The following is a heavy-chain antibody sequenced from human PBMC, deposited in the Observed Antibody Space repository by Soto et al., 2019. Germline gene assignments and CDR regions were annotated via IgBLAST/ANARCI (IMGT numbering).Heavy chain of an antibody. Sequence: PGGSLRLSCAASGFTFSSYGMHWVRQAPGKGLEWVAVISYDGSNKYYADSVKGRFTISRDNSENTLYLQMNSLRAEDTAVYYCASYDSSGYGAFDIWGQGTMVTVSS. V-gene: IGHV3-30*03. D-gene: IGHD3-22*01. CDR3: ASYDSSGYGAFDI. CDR2: ISYDGSNK. J-gene: IGHJ3*02. CDR1: GFTFSSYG.